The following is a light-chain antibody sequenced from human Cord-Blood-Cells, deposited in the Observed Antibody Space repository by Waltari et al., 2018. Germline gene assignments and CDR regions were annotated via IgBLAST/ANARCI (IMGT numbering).Light chain of an antibody. CDR3: QQYDNLPFT. CDR2: DAS. V-gene: IGKV1-33*01. J-gene: IGKJ3*01. CDR1: QDISNY. Sequence: DIQMTQSPSSLSASVGDRVTITCQASQDISNYLNWYHQKPGKAPKLLIYDASNFETGVPSRFSGSGSGTDFTFTISSLQPEDIATYYCQQYDNLPFTFGPGTKVDIK.